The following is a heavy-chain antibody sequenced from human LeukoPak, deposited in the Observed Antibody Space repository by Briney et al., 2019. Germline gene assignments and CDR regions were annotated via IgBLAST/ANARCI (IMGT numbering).Heavy chain of an antibody. V-gene: IGHV4-39*01. CDR3: VSPRGFSYGYFDY. CDR1: GGSISSSSAY. D-gene: IGHD5-18*01. Sequence: SETLSLTCTVSGGSISSSSAYWGWIRQPPGKGLEWIGSIYYSKNTYYNPSLKSRVTISADTSKNQFSPTLGSVSATDTAVYYCVSPRGFSYGYFDYWGQGTLVTVSS. J-gene: IGHJ4*02. CDR2: IYYSKNT.